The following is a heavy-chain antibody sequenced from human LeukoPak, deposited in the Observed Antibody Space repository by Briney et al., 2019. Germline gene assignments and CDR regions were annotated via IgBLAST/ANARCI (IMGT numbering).Heavy chain of an antibody. Sequence: PGGSLRLSCAASGFTFSSYAMHWVRQAPGKGLEWVAVMSYDGSNKYYADSVKGRFTISRDNSKNTLYPQMNSLRAEDTAVYYCAREAYNTVYFDYWGQGTLVTVPS. CDR1: GFTFSSYA. CDR2: MSYDGSNK. V-gene: IGHV3-30*04. D-gene: IGHD1-14*01. CDR3: AREAYNTVYFDY. J-gene: IGHJ4*02.